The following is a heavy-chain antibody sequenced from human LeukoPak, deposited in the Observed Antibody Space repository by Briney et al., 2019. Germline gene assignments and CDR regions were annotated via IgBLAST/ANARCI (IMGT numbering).Heavy chain of an antibody. CDR3: ASSYSSGWYYDY. V-gene: IGHV3-21*01. D-gene: IGHD6-19*01. CDR2: ISTSSSYI. CDR1: GFTFSSYS. J-gene: IGHJ4*02. Sequence: AGGSLRLSCTASGFTFSSYSMNWVRQAPGKGLEGVSSISTSSSYIYYADSVKGRFTISRDNARNSLYLQMNTLRAEDTAVYYCASSYSSGWYYDYWGQGTLVTVSS.